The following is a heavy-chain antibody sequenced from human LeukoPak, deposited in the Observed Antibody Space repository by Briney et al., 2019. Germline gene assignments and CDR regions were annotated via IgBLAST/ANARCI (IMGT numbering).Heavy chain of an antibody. CDR1: GGTFSSYA. D-gene: IGHD2-2*02. J-gene: IGHJ5*02. CDR2: IIPIFGTA. Sequence: SVKVSCKASGGTFSSYAISWVRQAPGQGLEWMGGIIPIFGTANYAQKFQGRVTITADESTSTAYMELSSLRSEDTAVYYCASFLGEGCSSTSCYTASWFDPWGQGTLVTVSS. V-gene: IGHV1-69*13. CDR3: ASFLGEGCSSTSCYTASWFDP.